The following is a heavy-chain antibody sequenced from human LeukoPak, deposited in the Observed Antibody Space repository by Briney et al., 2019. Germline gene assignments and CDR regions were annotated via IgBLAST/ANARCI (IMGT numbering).Heavy chain of an antibody. D-gene: IGHD3-10*01. Sequence: GWSLRLSCAASGFTFSTYVMTWVRQAPGKGLEWVSAILGSGGGTYYTDSVKGRFTISRDNSKNTLYLQMNSLRAEDMAVYYCATTPGAYYYYHMDVWGQGTTVTVSS. V-gene: IGHV3-23*01. CDR2: ILGSGGGT. J-gene: IGHJ6*02. CDR3: ATTPGAYYYYHMDV. CDR1: GFTFSTYV.